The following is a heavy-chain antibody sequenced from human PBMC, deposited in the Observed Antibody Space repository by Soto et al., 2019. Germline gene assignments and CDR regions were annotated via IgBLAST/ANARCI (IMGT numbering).Heavy chain of an antibody. Sequence: GASVKVSCKASGYTFTSYAMHWVRQAPGQRLEWMGWINAGNGNTKYSQKFQGRVTITRDTSASTVYMELISLRSEDTAVYYCARVSGWYFLDYWGQGTLVTVSS. D-gene: IGHD6-19*01. CDR2: INAGNGNT. CDR1: GYTFTSYA. J-gene: IGHJ4*02. V-gene: IGHV1-3*01. CDR3: ARVSGWYFLDY.